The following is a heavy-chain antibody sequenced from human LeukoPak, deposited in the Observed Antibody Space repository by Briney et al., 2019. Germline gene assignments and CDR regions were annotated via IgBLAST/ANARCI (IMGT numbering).Heavy chain of an antibody. Sequence: PGGSLRLSCAASGFTFSSYSMNWVRQAPGKGLEWVSVIYSGGSTYYADSVKGRFTISRDNSKNTLYLQMNSLRAEDTAVYYCARGGIVVVTMGYFDYWGQGTLVTVSS. CDR3: ARGGIVVVTMGYFDY. J-gene: IGHJ4*02. CDR2: IYSGGST. V-gene: IGHV3-66*01. D-gene: IGHD3-22*01. CDR1: GFTFSSYS.